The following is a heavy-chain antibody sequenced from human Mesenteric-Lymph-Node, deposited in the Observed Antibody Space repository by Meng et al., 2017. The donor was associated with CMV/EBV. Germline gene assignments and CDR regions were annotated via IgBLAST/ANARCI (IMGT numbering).Heavy chain of an antibody. J-gene: IGHJ4*02. D-gene: IGHD2/OR15-2a*01. CDR1: GFTFDDYG. Sequence: GESLKISCAASGFTFDDYGMSWVRQAPGKGLQWVSGINWNGGSTNYADSVKGRFTISRDSAKNSLYLQMNSLRAEDTALYYCARGYVEYSAFDYWGQGTLVTVSS. CDR2: INWNGGST. CDR3: ARGYVEYSAFDY. V-gene: IGHV3-20*04.